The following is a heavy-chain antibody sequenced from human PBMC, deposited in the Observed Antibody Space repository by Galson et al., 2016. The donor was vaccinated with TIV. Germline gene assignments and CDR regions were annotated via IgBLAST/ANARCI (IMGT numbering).Heavy chain of an antibody. Sequence: SVKVSCKASGDTFNSYGIAWVRQAPGQGLEWMGGIIPMIGTPKYAQKFQGRVTITADKSTSTAYMELSSQRSEDTARYYCARVVLAYSNYDGYYHGMDVWGQGTTVTVSS. V-gene: IGHV1-69*06. D-gene: IGHD4-11*01. CDR3: ARVVLAYSNYDGYYHGMDV. CDR1: GDTFNSYG. J-gene: IGHJ6*02. CDR2: IIPMIGTP.